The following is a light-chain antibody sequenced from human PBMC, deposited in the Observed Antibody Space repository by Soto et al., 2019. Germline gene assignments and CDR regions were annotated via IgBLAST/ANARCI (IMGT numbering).Light chain of an antibody. CDR2: DVS. Sequence: SALTQAPSVSGSPGQSVTISCTGTSADVGIYNRVAWYQQPPGTSPKLVICDVSNRPSGVPDRFSGSKSGSTASLTISGLQAEDEADYYCSSYTTSNTYVFGNGTKVTVL. J-gene: IGLJ1*01. CDR3: SSYTTSNTYV. CDR1: SADVGIYNR. V-gene: IGLV2-18*02.